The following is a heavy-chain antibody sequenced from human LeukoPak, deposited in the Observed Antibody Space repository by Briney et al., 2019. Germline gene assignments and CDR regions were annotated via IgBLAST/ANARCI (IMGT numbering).Heavy chain of an antibody. CDR1: GYTFTSYD. CDR3: ASSEVWFGESDLDV. Sequence: ASVKVSCKASGYTFTSYDINWVRQATGQGLEWMGWMNPNSGKTGYAQKFQGRVTMTRNTSISTAYMELSSLRSEDTAVYYCASSEVWFGESDLDVWGQGTTVTVSS. J-gene: IGHJ6*02. D-gene: IGHD3-10*01. CDR2: MNPNSGKT. V-gene: IGHV1-8*01.